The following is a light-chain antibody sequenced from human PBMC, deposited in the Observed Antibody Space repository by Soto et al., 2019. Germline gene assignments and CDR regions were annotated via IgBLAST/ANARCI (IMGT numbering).Light chain of an antibody. CDR2: GAS. Sequence: EIVVTQSPGTLSLSPGERATLSCRASQSVSRSYLAWYQQKPGQAPRLLIYGASSRATGIPDRFSGSGSGTDFTLTISRLEPEDFAVYYCQQYGSSSYTFGQGTKLEIK. J-gene: IGKJ2*01. CDR1: QSVSRSY. CDR3: QQYGSSSYT. V-gene: IGKV3-20*01.